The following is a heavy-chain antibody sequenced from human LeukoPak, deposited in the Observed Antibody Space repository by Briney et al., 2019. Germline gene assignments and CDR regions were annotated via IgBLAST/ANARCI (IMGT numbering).Heavy chain of an antibody. D-gene: IGHD5-24*01. CDR1: GFTFGDAA. Sequence: GGSLTLSCTASGFTFGDAAMSWVRQAPGKGLEWVGFIRSKAYGGTAVHAASVKGRFTISRDDSKSIVYLQMNSLKTEDTAVYYCTRDQFYWGQGTLVTVSS. V-gene: IGHV3-49*04. CDR3: TRDQFY. CDR2: IRSKAYGGTA. J-gene: IGHJ4*02.